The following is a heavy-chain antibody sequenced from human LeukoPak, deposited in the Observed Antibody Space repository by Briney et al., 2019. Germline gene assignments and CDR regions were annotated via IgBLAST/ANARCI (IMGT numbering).Heavy chain of an antibody. Sequence: ASVKVSRKASGYTFTNYDINWVRQATGQGLEWMGWMNPNSGNTGYAQKFQGRVTMTRNTSISTAYMELSSLRSEDTAVYYCAKFDSSGVYYYGMDVWGQGTTVTVSS. CDR3: AKFDSSGVYYYGMDV. V-gene: IGHV1-8*01. J-gene: IGHJ6*02. CDR1: GYTFTNYD. CDR2: MNPNSGNT. D-gene: IGHD3-22*01.